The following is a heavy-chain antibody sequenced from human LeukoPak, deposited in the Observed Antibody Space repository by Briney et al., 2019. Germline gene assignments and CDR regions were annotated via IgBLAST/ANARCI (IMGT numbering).Heavy chain of an antibody. J-gene: IGHJ4*02. V-gene: IGHV4-59*11. D-gene: IGHD5-18*01. CDR2: IDYTGTT. Sequence: SETLSLTCSVSGDSIRSHYWGWIRQPPGKGLEWIGYIDYTGTTDYNPSLKSRVTISVDTSKNQFSLKLSSVTAADTAVYYCARGYGRYFDYWGQGTLVTVST. CDR3: ARGYGRYFDY. CDR1: GDSIRSHY.